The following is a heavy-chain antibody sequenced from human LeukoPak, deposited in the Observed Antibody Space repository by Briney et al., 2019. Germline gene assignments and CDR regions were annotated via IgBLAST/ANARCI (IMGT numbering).Heavy chain of an antibody. CDR1: GFTFSSYSMN. CDR3: ARLNGDYPVYFDY. V-gene: IGHV4-39*01. CDR2: IYYSGST. Sequence: GSLRLSCAASGFTFSSYSMNWIRQPPGKGLEWIGSIYYSGSTYYNPSLKSRVTISVDTSKNQFSLKLSSVTAADTAVYYCARLNGDYPVYFDYWGQGTLVTVSS. D-gene: IGHD4-17*01. J-gene: IGHJ4*02.